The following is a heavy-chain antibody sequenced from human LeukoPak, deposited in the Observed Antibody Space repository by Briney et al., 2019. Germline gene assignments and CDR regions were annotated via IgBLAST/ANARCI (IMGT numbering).Heavy chain of an antibody. CDR3: VRDLPRTSGP. Sequence: GGSLRLSCVASRFTFSTAWMHWARQTPGKGLVWVSHINGDGRGISYADDVKGRFTISRDNAKNTLYLQMNSLRVEDTAIYYCVRDLPRTSGPWGQGTLVTVSS. V-gene: IGHV3-74*01. D-gene: IGHD3-10*01. CDR2: INGDGRGI. CDR1: RFTFSTAW. J-gene: IGHJ5*02.